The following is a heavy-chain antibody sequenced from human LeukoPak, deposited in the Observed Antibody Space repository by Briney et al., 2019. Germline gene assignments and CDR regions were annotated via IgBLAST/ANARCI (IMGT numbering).Heavy chain of an antibody. Sequence: SETLSLTCAVSGGSISSGGYSWSWIRQPPGKGLEWIGYIYNSGSPYYNPSLNSRVTNNPSLKSRVIISVDTSKNQFSLKLSSVTAADTAVYYCARDYDYVWGSYRYTDGFDYWGQGTLVTVSS. CDR3: ARDYDYVWGSYRYTDGFDY. J-gene: IGHJ4*02. V-gene: IGHV4-30-4*07. D-gene: IGHD3-16*02. CDR1: GGSISSGGYS. CDR2: IYNSGSP.